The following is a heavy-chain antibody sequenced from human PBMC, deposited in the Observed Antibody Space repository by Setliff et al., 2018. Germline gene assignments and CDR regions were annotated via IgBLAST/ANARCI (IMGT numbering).Heavy chain of an antibody. Sequence: PSETLSLTCTVYGASFSNYYWGWVRQPPEERLEWIAEFDHSGTTKYNPSLMGRVTISVDTSTNQFSLKLRSVTAADTAVYYCARLSWNGLRYYGLDVWGQGTTVTVSS. D-gene: IGHD3-3*01. V-gene: IGHV4-34*01. CDR1: GASFSNYY. CDR2: FDHSGTT. J-gene: IGHJ6*02. CDR3: ARLSWNGLRYYGLDV.